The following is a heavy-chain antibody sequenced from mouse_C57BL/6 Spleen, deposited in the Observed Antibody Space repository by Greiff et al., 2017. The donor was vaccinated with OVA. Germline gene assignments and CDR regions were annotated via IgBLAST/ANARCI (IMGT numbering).Heavy chain of an antibody. Sequence: EVKLVESGPGLVKPSQSLSLTCSVTGYSITSGYYWNWIRQFPGNKLEWMGYISYDGSNNYNPSLKNRISITRDTSKNQFFLKLNSVTTEDTATYYCAREGPGGYYFDYWGQGTTLTVSS. CDR2: ISYDGSN. CDR1: GYSITSGYY. V-gene: IGHV3-6*01. CDR3: AREGPGGYYFDY. J-gene: IGHJ2*01.